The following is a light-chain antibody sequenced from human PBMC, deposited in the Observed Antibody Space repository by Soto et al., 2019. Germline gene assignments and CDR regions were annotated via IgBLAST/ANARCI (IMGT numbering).Light chain of an antibody. J-gene: IGLJ1*01. Sequence: QSVLTQPPSASGTPGQRVPISCSGSSSNIGTNTVNWYQQLPGTAPKLLIYSNDQRPSGVPDRFSGSKSGTSASLAISGLQSEDEADYYCQSYDSTLSGYVFGTGTKLTVL. V-gene: IGLV1-44*01. CDR2: SND. CDR1: SSNIGTNT. CDR3: QSYDSTLSGYV.